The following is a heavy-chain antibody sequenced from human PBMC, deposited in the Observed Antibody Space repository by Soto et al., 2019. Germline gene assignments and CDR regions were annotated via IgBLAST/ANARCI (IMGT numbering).Heavy chain of an antibody. J-gene: IGHJ6*02. CDR3: ARALGYSGYAGMDV. CDR1: GYTFTSYG. V-gene: IGHV1-18*01. D-gene: IGHD5-12*01. Sequence: GASVKVSCKASGYTFTSYGISWVRQAPGQGLEWMGWISAYNGNTNYAQKFQDRVTMTTDTSTSTAYMELRSLRSDDTAVYYCARALGYSGYAGMDVWGQGTTVTVSS. CDR2: ISAYNGNT.